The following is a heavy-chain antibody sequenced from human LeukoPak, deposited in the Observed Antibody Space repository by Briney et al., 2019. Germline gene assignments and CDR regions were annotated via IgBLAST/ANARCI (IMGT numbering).Heavy chain of an antibody. V-gene: IGHV3-53*01. Sequence: GGSLRLSCAASGFTVSSNYMSWVRQAPGKGQDWVSVIYSGGNTYYADSVKGRFTISRDNSKNTLYLQMNSLRAEDTAVYYCARDRVGATTNFDYWGQGTLVTVSS. CDR1: GFTVSSNY. CDR3: ARDRVGATTNFDY. D-gene: IGHD1-26*01. J-gene: IGHJ4*02. CDR2: IYSGGNT.